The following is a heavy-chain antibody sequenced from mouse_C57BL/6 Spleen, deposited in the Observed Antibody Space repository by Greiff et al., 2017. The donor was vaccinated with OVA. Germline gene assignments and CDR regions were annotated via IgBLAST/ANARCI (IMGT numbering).Heavy chain of an antibody. CDR3: ASQLGLSWFAY. J-gene: IGHJ3*01. V-gene: IGHV1-59*01. CDR2: IDPSDSYT. CDR1: GYTFTSYW. Sequence: QVQLQQPGAELVRPGTSVKLSCTASGYTFTSYWMHWVKQRPGQGLEWIGVIDPSDSYTNYNQKFKGKATLTVDTSSSTAYMQLSSLTSEDSAVYYCASQLGLSWFAYWGQGTLVTVSA. D-gene: IGHD3-1*01.